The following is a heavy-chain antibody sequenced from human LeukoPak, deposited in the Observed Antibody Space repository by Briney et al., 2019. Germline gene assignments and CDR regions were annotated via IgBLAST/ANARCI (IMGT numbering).Heavy chain of an antibody. D-gene: IGHD2-2*01. CDR1: GFTFSSYA. CDR2: ISYDGSNK. CDR3: ARDPYCSSTSCSH. Sequence: TGGSLRLSCAASGFTFSSYAMRWVRQAPGKGLEWVAVISYDGSNKYYADSVKGRFTISRDNSKNTLYLQMNSLRAEDTAVYYCARDPYCSSTSCSHWGQGTLVTVSS. J-gene: IGHJ4*02. V-gene: IGHV3-30-3*01.